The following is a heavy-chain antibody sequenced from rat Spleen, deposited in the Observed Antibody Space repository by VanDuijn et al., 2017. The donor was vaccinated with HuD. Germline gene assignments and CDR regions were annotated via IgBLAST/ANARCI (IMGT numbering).Heavy chain of an antibody. CDR3: ARFYDGYVMDA. J-gene: IGHJ4*01. CDR2: ITNSGGST. CDR1: GFTFSNYA. V-gene: IGHV5S23*01. Sequence: EVQLVESGGRLVQPGRSLKLSCAASGFTFSNYAMAWVRQAPTKGLAWVASITNSGGSTYYRDSVKGRFTISRDNAKSTLYLQMDSLRSEDTATYYCARFYDGYVMDAWGQGASVTVSS. D-gene: IGHD1-12*02.